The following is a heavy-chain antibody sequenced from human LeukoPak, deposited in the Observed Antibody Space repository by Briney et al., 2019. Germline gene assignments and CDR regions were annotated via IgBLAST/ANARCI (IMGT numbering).Heavy chain of an antibody. J-gene: IGHJ4*02. Sequence: SETLSLTCAVYGGSFSGYYWSWIRQPPGKGLEWIGEIDHSGSTNYDPSLKSRVTISVDTSKNQFSLKLSSVTAADTAVYYCARGLQDYDFWSGYYFLDYWGQGTLVTVSS. D-gene: IGHD3-3*01. CDR3: ARGLQDYDFWSGYYFLDY. CDR1: GGSFSGYY. CDR2: IDHSGST. V-gene: IGHV4-34*01.